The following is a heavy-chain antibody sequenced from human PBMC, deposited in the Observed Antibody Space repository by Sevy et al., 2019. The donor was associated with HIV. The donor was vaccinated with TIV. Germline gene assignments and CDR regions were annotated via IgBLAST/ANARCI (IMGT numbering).Heavy chain of an antibody. CDR3: ARDLGYCSSTSCYSWFDP. V-gene: IGHV1-18*01. Sequence: ASVKVSCKASGYTFTSYGISWVRQAPGQGLEWMGWISAYNGNTNYAQKLQGRVTMTTDTSTSTAYMELRSLRSDDTAVYYWARDLGYCSSTSCYSWFDPWGQGTLVTVSS. J-gene: IGHJ5*02. CDR1: GYTFTSYG. CDR2: ISAYNGNT. D-gene: IGHD2-2*01.